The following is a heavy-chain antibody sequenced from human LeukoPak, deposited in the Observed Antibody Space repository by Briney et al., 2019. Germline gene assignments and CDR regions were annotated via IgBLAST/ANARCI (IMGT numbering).Heavy chain of an antibody. D-gene: IGHD2-2*01. CDR1: GFTFSAYS. Sequence: KTGGSLRLSCAASGFTFSAYSMSWIRQAPGKGLGWVSYISSGSEDTLYADSVKGRFTISRDNAKNSLYLQMNSLTAEDTAVYYCVGPPCLRGGYCSTTSWGQGTLVTVDS. CDR2: ISSGSEDT. V-gene: IGHV3-11*03. CDR3: VGPPCLRGGYCSTTS. J-gene: IGHJ5*02.